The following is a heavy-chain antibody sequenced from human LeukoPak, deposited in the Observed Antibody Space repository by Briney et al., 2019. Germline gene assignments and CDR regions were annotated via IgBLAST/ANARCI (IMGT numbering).Heavy chain of an antibody. Sequence: SETLSLTCAVYGGSFSGYYWSWIRQPPGKGLEWIGEINHSGSTNYNPSLKSRVTISVDTSKNQFSLKLSSVTAADTAVYYCARGRYSSRYYYYMDVWGKGTTVTVSS. V-gene: IGHV4-34*01. D-gene: IGHD6-13*01. J-gene: IGHJ6*03. CDR1: GGSFSGYY. CDR2: INHSGST. CDR3: ARGRYSSRYYYYMDV.